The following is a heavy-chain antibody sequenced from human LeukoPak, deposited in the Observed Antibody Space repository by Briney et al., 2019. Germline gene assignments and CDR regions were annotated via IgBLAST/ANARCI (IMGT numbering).Heavy chain of an antibody. J-gene: IGHJ6*03. CDR1: GFTVSSNY. V-gene: IGHV3-53*01. D-gene: IGHD2-15*01. CDR2: IYSGGST. CDR3: AKNGDRGAYCSGGTCYPYYYYYMDV. Sequence: GGSLRLSCAAPGFTVSSNYMSWVRQAPGKGLEWVSVIYSGGSTYYADSVRGRFTISRDNSRNTLYLQMNSLRAEDTAIYYCAKNGDRGAYCSGGTCYPYYYYYMDVWGKGTTVTISS.